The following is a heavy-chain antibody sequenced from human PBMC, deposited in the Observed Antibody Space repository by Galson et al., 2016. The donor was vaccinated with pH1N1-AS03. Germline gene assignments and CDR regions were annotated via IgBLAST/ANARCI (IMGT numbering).Heavy chain of an antibody. CDR2: IKRKTDGGIT. J-gene: IGHJ4*02. CDR3: AMYTYGYFDY. CDR1: GFTFTNAW. D-gene: IGHD5-18*01. V-gene: IGHV3-15*01. Sequence: SLRPPCAASGFTFTNAWMSWVRQAPGQGLEWVGSIKRKTDGGITDYAAPVKGRFTISRGNSENTLYLQMNSLNTDDTAVYYCAMYTYGYFDYWGQGTLVTVSS.